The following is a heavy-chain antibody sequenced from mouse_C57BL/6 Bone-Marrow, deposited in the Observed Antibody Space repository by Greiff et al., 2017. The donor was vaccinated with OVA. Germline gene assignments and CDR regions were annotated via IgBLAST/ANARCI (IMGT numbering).Heavy chain of an antibody. CDR1: GFNIKDYY. J-gene: IGHJ4*01. D-gene: IGHD1-3*01. Sequence: VQLQQSGAELVRPGASVKLSCTASGFNIKDYYMHWVKQRPEQGLEWIGRIDPEDGDTEYAPKFQGKATMTADTSSNTAYLQLSSLTSEDTAVYYGTPPITPVVGYYAMDDWGQGTPVTVSA. CDR2: IDPEDGDT. CDR3: TPPITPVVGYYAMDD. V-gene: IGHV14-1*01.